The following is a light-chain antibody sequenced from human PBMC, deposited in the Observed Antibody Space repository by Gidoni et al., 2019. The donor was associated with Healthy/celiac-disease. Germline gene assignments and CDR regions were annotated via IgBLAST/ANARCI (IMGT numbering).Light chain of an antibody. J-gene: IGKJ4*01. CDR2: DAS. CDR3: QQRSNGIT. Sequence: DIVLTQSPATLSLSPGESATLSFRASQSVSSYLAWYQQKPGQAPRLLIYDASNRATGIPARLRGSGAGTDITITIRRQEEEDVADYYWQQRSNGITFGGGTRVEIK. CDR1: QSVSSY. V-gene: IGKV3-11*01.